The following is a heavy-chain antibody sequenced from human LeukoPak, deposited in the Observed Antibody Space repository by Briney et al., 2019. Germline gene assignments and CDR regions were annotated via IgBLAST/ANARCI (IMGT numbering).Heavy chain of an antibody. CDR1: GGTFGSYA. J-gene: IGHJ4*02. V-gene: IGHV1-69*01. CDR2: IIPLFGAP. D-gene: IGHD6-13*01. CDR3: ARDEEKAAGSL. Sequence: SVKVSCTPSGGTFGSYAISWVRQAPGQGLEWVGGIIPLFGAPIYAQKFQGRVTITADERTSTVYMDLSSLRSDDTAVYYCARDEEKAAGSLWGQGTPVIVSS.